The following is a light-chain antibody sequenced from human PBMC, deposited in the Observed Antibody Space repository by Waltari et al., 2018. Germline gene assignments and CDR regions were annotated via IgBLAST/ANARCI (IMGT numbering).Light chain of an antibody. V-gene: IGKV1-33*01. J-gene: IGKJ4*01. CDR1: QDISYY. CDR3: QQYDNLPLT. Sequence: DIHPTKSPSSLSASVVASVTITFQASQDISYYLNWYQQKQGKAPKLLIYDASNLETGVPSRFSGSGSGTDFTFTISSLQPEDIATYYCQQYDNLPLTFGGGTKVEIK. CDR2: DAS.